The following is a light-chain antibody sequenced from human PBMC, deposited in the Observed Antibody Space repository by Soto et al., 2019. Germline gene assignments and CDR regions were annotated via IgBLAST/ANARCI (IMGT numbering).Light chain of an antibody. Sequence: EIVMRQSPATLSVSTGERATLSCRASQSVRSNLAWYQQTPGQSPRLLIYGASTRATGIPARFSGSGSGTQFTLTISSLQSEDFAVYYCQQYNNWPPAWTFGQGTKVDIK. V-gene: IGKV3-15*01. CDR1: QSVRSN. CDR3: QQYNNWPPAWT. CDR2: GAS. J-gene: IGKJ1*01.